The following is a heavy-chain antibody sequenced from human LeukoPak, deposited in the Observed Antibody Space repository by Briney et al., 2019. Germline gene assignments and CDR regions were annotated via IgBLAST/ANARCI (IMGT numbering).Heavy chain of an antibody. Sequence: GGSLRLSCAASGFTFSSYWMHWIRQAPGKGLVWVSRLNSDGSSTSYADSVKGRFTISRDNAKNTLYLQMNSLRAEDTAVYYCARDRTNIAVAGGYYYYGMDVWGQGTTVTVSS. D-gene: IGHD6-13*01. V-gene: IGHV3-74*01. J-gene: IGHJ6*02. CDR2: LNSDGSST. CDR3: ARDRTNIAVAGGYYYYGMDV. CDR1: GFTFSSYW.